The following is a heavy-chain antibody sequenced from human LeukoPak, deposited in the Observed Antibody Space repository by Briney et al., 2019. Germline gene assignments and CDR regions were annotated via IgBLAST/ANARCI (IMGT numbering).Heavy chain of an antibody. CDR2: IFYGGNT. J-gene: IGHJ4*02. D-gene: IGHD3-9*01. V-gene: IGHV4-39*01. CDR3: ARALTGRARTFDY. CDR1: GGSISSSGYY. Sequence: MASETLSLTCTVSGGSISSSGYYWGWIRQPPGRGLEWIGSIFYGGNTYYNPSLKSRVTISVDTSKNQFSLRLSSVTAADTAVYYCARALTGRARTFDYWGQGTLVTVSS.